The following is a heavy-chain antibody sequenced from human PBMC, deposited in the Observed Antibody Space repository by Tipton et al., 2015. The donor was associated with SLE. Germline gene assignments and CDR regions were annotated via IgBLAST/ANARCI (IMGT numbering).Heavy chain of an antibody. V-gene: IGHV4-34*01. CDR2: INHSGYT. Sequence: TLSLTCAVYGGSFSGYYWTWIRQPPGKGLEWIGEINHSGYTNYNPSLKSRVTISVDTSKNQFSLKLSSVTAADTAVYYCARDATMVRGVTFFDYWGQGTLVTVSS. CDR1: GGSFSGYY. CDR3: ARDATMVRGVTFFDY. J-gene: IGHJ4*02. D-gene: IGHD3-10*01.